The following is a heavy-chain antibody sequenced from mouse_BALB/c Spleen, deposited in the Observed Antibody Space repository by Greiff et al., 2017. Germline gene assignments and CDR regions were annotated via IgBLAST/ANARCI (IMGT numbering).Heavy chain of an antibody. CDR2: INPYNGAT. J-gene: IGHJ2*01. CDR3: ARGDYYGSPHFDY. CDR1: GYSFTGYY. D-gene: IGHD1-1*01. V-gene: IGHV1-31*01. Sequence: VQLQQSGPELVKPGASVKISCKASGYSFTGYYMHWVKQSHVKSLEWIGRINPYNGATSYNQNFKDKASLTVDKSSSTAYMELHSLTSEDSAVYYCARGDYYGSPHFDYWGQGTTLTVSS.